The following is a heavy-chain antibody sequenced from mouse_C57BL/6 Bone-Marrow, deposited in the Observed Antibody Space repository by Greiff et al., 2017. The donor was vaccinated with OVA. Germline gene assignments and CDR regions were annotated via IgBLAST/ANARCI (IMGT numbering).Heavy chain of an antibody. D-gene: IGHD1-1*01. V-gene: IGHV2-2*01. CDR3: VREGFYYYGSSYDV. J-gene: IGHJ1*03. Sequence: VQLQQSGPGLVQPSQSLSITCTVSGFSLTSYGVHWVRQSPGKGLEWLGVIWSGGSTDYNAAFISRLSISKDNSKSQVFFKMNSLQADDTAIYYCVREGFYYYGSSYDVWGTGTTVTVSS. CDR2: IWSGGST. CDR1: GFSLTSYG.